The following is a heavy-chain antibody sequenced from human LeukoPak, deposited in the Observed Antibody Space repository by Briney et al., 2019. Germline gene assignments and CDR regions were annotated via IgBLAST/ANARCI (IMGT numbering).Heavy chain of an antibody. D-gene: IGHD3-10*01. CDR2: IYHIGIT. CDR1: GYSISSGDY. V-gene: IGHV4-38-2*01. CDR3: ASFFSMVRGVPFDY. J-gene: IGHJ4*02. Sequence: PSETLSLTCAVSGYSISSGDYWGWIRQPPGKGREWMGSIYHIGITYYNRSLKGRVTISVDTSKNHFPLKLSSVTAADTAVYYCASFFSMVRGVPFDYWGQGTLVTVSS.